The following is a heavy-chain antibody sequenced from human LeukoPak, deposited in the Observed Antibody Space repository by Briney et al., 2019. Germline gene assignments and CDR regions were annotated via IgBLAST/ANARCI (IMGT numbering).Heavy chain of an antibody. D-gene: IGHD6-13*01. CDR3: ARGGTSGYSSSLHFWGGNYYFDY. J-gene: IGHJ4*02. V-gene: IGHV3-7*01. CDR2: IKQDGNEK. CDR1: GFTFTNYW. Sequence: GGSLTLSCAASGFTFTNYWMSWVRQAPGTGLEWVANIKQDGNEKYYVDSVRGRFTITRDNAKNSLYLQMNSLRAEDTAVYYCARGGTSGYSSSLHFWGGNYYFDYWGQGTLVTVSS.